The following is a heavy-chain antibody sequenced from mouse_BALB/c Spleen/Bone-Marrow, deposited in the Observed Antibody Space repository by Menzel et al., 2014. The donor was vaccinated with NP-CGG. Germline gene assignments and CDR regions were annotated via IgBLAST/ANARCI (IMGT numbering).Heavy chain of an antibody. Sequence: VQGVESGPGLVAPSQSLSITCTVSGFSLTNYGVHWVRQPPGKGLEWLVVIWSGGNTTYNSALKSRLSISKDNSKSQVFLKMNSLQTDDTAMYYCARNPYGNYAMDYWGQGTSVTVSS. CDR2: IWSGGNT. CDR3: ARNPYGNYAMDY. J-gene: IGHJ4*01. V-gene: IGHV2-6*02. D-gene: IGHD2-10*02. CDR1: GFSLTNYG.